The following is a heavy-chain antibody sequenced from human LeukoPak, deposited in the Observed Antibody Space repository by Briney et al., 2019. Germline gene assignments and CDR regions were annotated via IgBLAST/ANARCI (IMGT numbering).Heavy chain of an antibody. V-gene: IGHV3-30*02. CDR3: ARAGPSSSWHQFDY. CDR1: GFTFSSHG. J-gene: IGHJ4*02. CDR2: IRYDGNNK. D-gene: IGHD6-13*01. Sequence: GGSLRLSCAASGFTFSSHGMHWVRQAPGQGLEWVAFIRYDGNNKYYTDSVKGRFTISRDNSKNTLYLQMNRLRAEDTAVYYCARAGPSSSWHQFDYWGQGTLVTVSS.